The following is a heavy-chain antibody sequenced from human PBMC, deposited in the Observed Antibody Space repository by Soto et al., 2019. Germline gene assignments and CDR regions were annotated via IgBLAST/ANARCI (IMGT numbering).Heavy chain of an antibody. CDR1: GFTFSRYA. CDR3: ARVPDLDYCSRTSCLYYFDY. V-gene: IGHV3-23*01. Sequence: EVQLLESGGAWLQPGGSLRFSCVASGFTFSRYAMPWVAKAPGKGLEWVSTINSNGGSTYYTDSVKGRFTISRDNSKNSLYLQMNGLRAEDTAVYFCARVPDLDYCSRTSCLYYFDYWGQGALVTVSS. J-gene: IGHJ4*02. CDR2: INSNGGST. D-gene: IGHD2-2*01.